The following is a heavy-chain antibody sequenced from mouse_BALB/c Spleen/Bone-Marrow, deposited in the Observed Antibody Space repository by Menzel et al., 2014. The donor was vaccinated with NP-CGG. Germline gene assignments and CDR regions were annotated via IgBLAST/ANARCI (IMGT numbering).Heavy chain of an antibody. V-gene: IGHV5-6-3*01. CDR1: GFTFSNYG. Sequence: EVQLQQSGGGLVQPGGSLKLSCAASGFTFSNYGMSWVRQTPDKRLDLVATINSNGGTTYYPDSVKGRFTISRDNAKNTLYLQMSSLKSEDTAMYFCARGLYHVAYGPGFAYWGQGTLVTVSA. J-gene: IGHJ3*01. CDR2: INSNGGTT. CDR3: ARGLYHVAYGPGFAY. D-gene: IGHD1-1*01.